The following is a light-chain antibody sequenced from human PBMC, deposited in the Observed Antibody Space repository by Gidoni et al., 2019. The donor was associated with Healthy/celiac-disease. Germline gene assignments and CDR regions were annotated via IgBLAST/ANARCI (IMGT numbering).Light chain of an antibody. J-gene: IGKJ4*01. V-gene: IGKV3-11*01. CDR3: QERSNWPQVT. Sequence: EIVLTQSPATLPLSPGERATLSCRASQSVSSYLAWYQQKPGQAPRLLIYDASNRATGIPARFSGSGSGTDFTLTICSLEPEDFAVYYCQERSNWPQVTFGGGTKVEIK. CDR2: DAS. CDR1: QSVSSY.